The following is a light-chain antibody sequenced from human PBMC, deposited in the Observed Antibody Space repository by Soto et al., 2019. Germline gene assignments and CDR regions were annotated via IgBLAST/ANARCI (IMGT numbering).Light chain of an antibody. CDR1: QSVSSSH. J-gene: IGKJ5*01. CDR2: DEF. Sequence: EMVLTQSPGTLSLSPGERVILSCRASQSVSSSHLAWYQQKPGQAPRLLIYDEFKRATGIPDRFSGSGSGTDFTLTISRLEPEDYVVYHCQQYGSSPITFGQGTRLEMK. CDR3: QQYGSSPIT. V-gene: IGKV3-20*01.